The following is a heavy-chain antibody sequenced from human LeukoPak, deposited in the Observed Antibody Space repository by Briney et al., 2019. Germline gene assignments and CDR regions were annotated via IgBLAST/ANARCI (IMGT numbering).Heavy chain of an antibody. Sequence: GGSLRLSCAASGFTFSNYWMTWVRQAPGTGLEWVANINQDGSEKYYVDSVKGRFTISRDNAKTSLFLQMNSLRAEDTAVYYCAIVTIAQGVFDHWGQGTLVTVSS. J-gene: IGHJ4*02. CDR1: GFTFSNYW. CDR2: INQDGSEK. D-gene: IGHD2-21*01. V-gene: IGHV3-7*01. CDR3: AIVTIAQGVFDH.